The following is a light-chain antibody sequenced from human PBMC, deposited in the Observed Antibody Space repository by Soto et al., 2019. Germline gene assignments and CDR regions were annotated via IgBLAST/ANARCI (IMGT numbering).Light chain of an antibody. CDR3: QQYVSSVT. V-gene: IGKV3-20*01. J-gene: IGKJ1*01. CDR1: QSVDSSF. CDR2: GAS. Sequence: EIVLTQSPGSLSLSPGERATLSCRASQSVDSSFFAWYQQKPGQAPRLLIYGASNRATGIPDRFSGRGSGTDFPLTITGLEPEDFAVYYCQQYVSSVTFGQGPKVEIK.